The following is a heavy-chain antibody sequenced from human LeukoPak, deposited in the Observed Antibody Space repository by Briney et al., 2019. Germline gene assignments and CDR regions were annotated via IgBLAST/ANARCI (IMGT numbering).Heavy chain of an antibody. CDR3: AKDQDIVATIAGGYFDY. D-gene: IGHD5-12*01. V-gene: IGHV1-69*04. Sequence: ASVKVSCKASGGTFSSYAISWVRQAPGQGLEWMGRIIPILGIANYAQKFQGRVTITADKSTSTAYMELSSLRSEDTAVYYCAKDQDIVATIAGGYFDYWGQGTLVTVSS. J-gene: IGHJ4*02. CDR2: IIPILGIA. CDR1: GGTFSSYA.